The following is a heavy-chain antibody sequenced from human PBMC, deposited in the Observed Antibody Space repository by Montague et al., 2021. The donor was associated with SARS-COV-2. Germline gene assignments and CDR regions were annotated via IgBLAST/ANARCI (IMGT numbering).Heavy chain of an antibody. CDR1: GASISSANDY. J-gene: IGHJ6*03. V-gene: IGHV4-61*09. CDR3: ARDRRGMAMAGRAYYYYYMDV. D-gene: IGHD6-19*01. Sequence: SETLSLTCSVSGASISSANDYWTWIRQPAGKGLEWIGHISTSGSSSYNPSLKSRVTMLLDTSKQQFSLELTSVTAADTAVYYCARDRRGMAMAGRAYYYYYMDVWGKGTTVTVSS. CDR2: ISTSGSS.